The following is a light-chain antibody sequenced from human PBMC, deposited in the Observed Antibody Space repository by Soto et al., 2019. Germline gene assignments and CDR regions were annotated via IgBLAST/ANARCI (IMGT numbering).Light chain of an antibody. CDR2: NVN. Sequence: QSALTQPLSVSGSPGQSVTISCTGTSSDVGGYNHVSWYQQHPGKAPKLVIYNVNERPSGVPDRFSGSKSGNTASLTISGLRAEDEADYYCCSYAGNYVVFGGGTKLTVL. CDR3: CSYAGNYVV. CDR1: SSDVGGYNH. V-gene: IGLV2-11*01. J-gene: IGLJ2*01.